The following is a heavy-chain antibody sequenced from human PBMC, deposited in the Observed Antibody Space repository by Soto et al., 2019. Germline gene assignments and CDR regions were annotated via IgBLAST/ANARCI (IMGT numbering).Heavy chain of an antibody. CDR2: IYYSGST. V-gene: IGHV4-30-4*01. Sequence: LCGGSISSGDYYWSWIRQPPGKGLEWIGYIYYSGSTYYNPSLKSRVTISVDTSKNQFCLKLSSVTAADTAVYYCARGGLWFGELLRLDYWGQGTLVTVSS. D-gene: IGHD3-10*01. J-gene: IGHJ4*02. CDR1: GGSISSGDYY. CDR3: ARGGLWFGELLRLDY.